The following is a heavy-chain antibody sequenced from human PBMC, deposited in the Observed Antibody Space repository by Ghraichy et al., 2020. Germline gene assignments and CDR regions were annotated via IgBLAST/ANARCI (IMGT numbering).Heavy chain of an antibody. Sequence: ASVKVSCKASGYTFNMNGICWVRQAPGQGLEWMGWISAYNGHTDYSQKFQDRVDMTTDTSTSTAYMELRSLRSDDTAVYYCARVTAAILGHCTSTNCYELDYWGQGSLVIVSP. CDR3: ARVTAAILGHCTSTNCYELDY. CDR2: ISAYNGHT. CDR1: GYTFNMNG. V-gene: IGHV1-18*01. D-gene: IGHD2-2*01. J-gene: IGHJ4*02.